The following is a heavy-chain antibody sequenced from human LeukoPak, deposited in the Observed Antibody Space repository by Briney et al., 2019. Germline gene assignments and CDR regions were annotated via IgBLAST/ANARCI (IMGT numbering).Heavy chain of an antibody. CDR2: IYHSGST. J-gene: IGHJ5*02. V-gene: IGHV4-30-2*01. Sequence: NPSETLSLTCAVSGGSISSGGYSWSWIRQPPGKGLEGIGYIYHSGSTYYNPSLKSRVTISVDRSKNQFSLKLSSVTAADTAVYYCARGAGDQLLYGWFDPWGQGTLVTVSP. CDR3: ARGAGDQLLYGWFDP. CDR1: GGSISSGGYS. D-gene: IGHD2-2*02.